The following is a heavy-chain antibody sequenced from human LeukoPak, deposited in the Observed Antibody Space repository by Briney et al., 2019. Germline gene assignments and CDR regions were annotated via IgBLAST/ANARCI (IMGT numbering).Heavy chain of an antibody. CDR1: GFIFRNYA. CDR3: AKWGDYDILTGYYVSDF. D-gene: IGHD3-9*01. Sequence: SGGSLRLSCAASGFIFRNYAMSWVRQAPGKGLEWVSAITGSGDTTYYAGSVKGRFTISRDNSKNTLYVEMNTLRAEDTAVYYCAKWGDYDILTGYYVSDFWGQGTLVTVSS. V-gene: IGHV3-23*01. CDR2: ITGSGDTT. J-gene: IGHJ4*02.